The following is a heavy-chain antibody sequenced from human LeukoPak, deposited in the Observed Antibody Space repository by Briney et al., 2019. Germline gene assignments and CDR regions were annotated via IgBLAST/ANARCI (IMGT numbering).Heavy chain of an antibody. V-gene: IGHV1-18*01. D-gene: IGHD3-10*01. J-gene: IGHJ4*02. CDR3: ARDYLGPYYFDY. CDR2: ISGYNGNT. CDR1: GYTFTSNG. Sequence: ASVKVSCKASGYTFTSNGISWVRQAPGQGLERMGWISGYNGNTKYAQKLQGRVTMTTDTSTNTAYMELRSLRSDDTAVYYCARDYLGPYYFDYWGQGTLVTVSS.